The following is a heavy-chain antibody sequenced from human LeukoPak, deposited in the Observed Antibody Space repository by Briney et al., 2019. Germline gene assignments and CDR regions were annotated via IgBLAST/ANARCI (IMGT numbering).Heavy chain of an antibody. Sequence: SETLSLTCTVSGGSISSGSYYWSWIRQPAGRGLESIGRIYTSGSTNYNPSLKSRVTISVDTSKNQFSLKLSSVTAADTAVYYCARDLGDGYSSGYFDYWGQGTLVTVSS. CDR1: GGSISSGSYY. V-gene: IGHV4-61*02. D-gene: IGHD5-24*01. CDR3: ARDLGDGYSSGYFDY. J-gene: IGHJ4*02. CDR2: IYTSGST.